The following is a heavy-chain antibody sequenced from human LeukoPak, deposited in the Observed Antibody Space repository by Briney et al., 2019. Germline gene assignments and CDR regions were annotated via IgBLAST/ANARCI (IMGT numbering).Heavy chain of an antibody. V-gene: IGHV1-18*01. CDR1: GYTFTSYG. J-gene: IGHJ5*02. Sequence: GASVTVSCKASGYTFTSYGISWVRQAPGQGLEWMGWISAYNGNTNYAQKLQGRVTMTTDTSTSTAYMELRSLRSDDTAVYYCARDREYSGYDYEGRFDPWGQGTLVTVSS. CDR2: ISAYNGNT. CDR3: ARDREYSGYDYEGRFDP. D-gene: IGHD5-12*01.